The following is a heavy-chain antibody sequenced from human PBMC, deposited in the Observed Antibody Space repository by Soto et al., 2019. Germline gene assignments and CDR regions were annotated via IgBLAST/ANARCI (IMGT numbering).Heavy chain of an antibody. CDR3: AKTRVADSGYYFDH. CDR1: GFSFGDSY. Sequence: QVQLMESGGGLVKPGGSLRLSCAASGFSFGDSYMSWIRQSAGKGLEWLSYISGGSSYTKYAESVKGRFTISRDNARRSLFLQVNGLRADDTAIYYCAKTRVADSGYYFDHWGQGTMVTVSS. CDR2: ISGGSSYT. J-gene: IGHJ4*02. V-gene: IGHV3-11*03. D-gene: IGHD3-10*01.